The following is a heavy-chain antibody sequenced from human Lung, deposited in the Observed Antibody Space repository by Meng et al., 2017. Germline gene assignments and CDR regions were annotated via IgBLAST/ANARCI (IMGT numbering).Heavy chain of an antibody. D-gene: IGHD6-19*01. Sequence: QGHLRGPAPGRVNPSRTLSLTLAVSVGSIIRSTWWSWVRQPPGKGLEWIGEIYHSGSTNYNPSLKSRVTISVDKSTNQFSLKLSSVTAADTAVYYCARRGLWLDPQNFDYWGQGTLVTVSS. CDR2: IYHSGST. J-gene: IGHJ4*02. CDR1: VGSIIRSTW. CDR3: ARRGLWLDPQNFDY. V-gene: IGHV4-4*02.